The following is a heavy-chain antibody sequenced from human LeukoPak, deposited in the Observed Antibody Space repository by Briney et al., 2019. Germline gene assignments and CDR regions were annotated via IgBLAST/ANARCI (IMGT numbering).Heavy chain of an antibody. J-gene: IGHJ6*02. V-gene: IGHV3-72*01. D-gene: IGHD4-23*01. CDR1: GFIFSDYY. CDR3: ARRPLLVTQGYYYYGMDV. CDR2: SRNKANSYTP. Sequence: GGSLRLSCAASGFIFSDYYIDWVRQAPGKGLEWVGRSRNKANSYTPEYAASVKGRFTVSRDDSKDSVFLQMSSLKTEDTAVYYCARRPLLVTQGYYYYGMDVWGQGTTVTVSS.